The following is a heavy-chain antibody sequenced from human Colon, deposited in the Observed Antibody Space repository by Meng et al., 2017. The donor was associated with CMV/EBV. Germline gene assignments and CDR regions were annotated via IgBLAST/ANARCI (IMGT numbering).Heavy chain of an antibody. Sequence: TGFTLSTYIMSWVRQAPGKGLAWVSHIRGGDGDASYADSVKGRFIISRDISQNTLYLQMNSLRAEDTAIYYCVKGATFGVSAPDYWGQGTLVTVSS. CDR1: GFTLSTYI. CDR3: VKGATFGVSAPDY. J-gene: IGHJ4*02. D-gene: IGHD3-3*01. V-gene: IGHV3-23*01. CDR2: IRGGDGDA.